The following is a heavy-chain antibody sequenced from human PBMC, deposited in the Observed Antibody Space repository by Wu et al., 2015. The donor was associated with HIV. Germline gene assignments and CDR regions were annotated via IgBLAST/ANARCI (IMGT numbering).Heavy chain of an antibody. CDR3: ARDKGEITRPDIVVVPAAKFDP. Sequence: QVQLVQSGAEVKKPGSSVKVSCKASGGTFSSYAISWVRQAPGQGLEWMGRIIPIFGTANYAQKFQGRVTITADESTSTAYMELSRLRSDDTAVYYCARDKGEITRPDIVVVPAAKFDPWGQGTLVTVSS. CDR2: IIPIFGTA. CDR1: GGTFSSYA. J-gene: IGHJ5*02. V-gene: IGHV1-69*13. D-gene: IGHD2-2*01.